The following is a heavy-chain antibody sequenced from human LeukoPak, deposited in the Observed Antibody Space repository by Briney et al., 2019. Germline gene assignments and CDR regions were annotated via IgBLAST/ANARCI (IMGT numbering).Heavy chain of an antibody. CDR1: GFTFSIAW. Sequence: PGGSLRLSCVASGFTFSIAWVTWVRQAPGKGLEWVANIDKHGNWKYYVDSVKGRFAISRDYASNSVFLQMDSLRAEDTSVYYCARDAGWGYYDLWGQGTPVTVSS. CDR3: ARDAGWGYYDL. V-gene: IGHV3-7*01. D-gene: IGHD1-26*01. CDR2: IDKHGNWK. J-gene: IGHJ4*02.